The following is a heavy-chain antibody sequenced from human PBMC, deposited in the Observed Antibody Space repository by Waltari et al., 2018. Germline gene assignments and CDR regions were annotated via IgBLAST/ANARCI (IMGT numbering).Heavy chain of an antibody. CDR1: GGSISSGGYY. J-gene: IGHJ3*02. V-gene: IGHV4-31*01. CDR3: ARGVEDDIVVVPAAIGAFDI. D-gene: IGHD2-2*01. Sequence: QVQLQESGPGLVKPSQTLSLTCTVSGGSISSGGYYWSWIRQHPGKGLEWIGYIYYSGSTYYHPSLKSLVTISVDTSKNQFSLKLSSVTAADTAVYYCARGVEDDIVVVPAAIGAFDIWGQGTMVTVSS. CDR2: IYYSGST.